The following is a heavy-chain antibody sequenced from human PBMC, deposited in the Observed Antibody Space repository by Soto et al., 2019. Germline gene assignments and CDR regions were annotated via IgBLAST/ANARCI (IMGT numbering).Heavy chain of an antibody. D-gene: IGHD2-15*01. J-gene: IGHJ5*02. CDR1: GGSISSGDYY. Sequence: QVQLQESGPGPVKPSQTLSLSCSVSGGSISSGDYYWSWIRQPPGKGLEWIGYIYYTGSTYYNPSLTSRVTISVDTSKNQFSLNLSSVTAADTAVYYCATVGYCSGDTCYLAWFDPWGRGTQVTVSS. CDR3: ATVGYCSGDTCYLAWFDP. CDR2: IYYTGST. V-gene: IGHV4-30-4*01.